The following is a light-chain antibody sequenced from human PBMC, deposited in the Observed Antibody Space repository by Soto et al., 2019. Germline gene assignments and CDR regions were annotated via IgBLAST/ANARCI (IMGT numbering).Light chain of an antibody. CDR2: EAS. J-gene: IGKJ4*01. CDR1: QGIGNY. V-gene: IGKV1-33*01. Sequence: DIQMTQSPSSLSASVGDRVTITCQASQGIGNYLTWSQQKPGKAPKLLIYEASNLETGVPSRFSGSGSGTDFTFTINSLQPEDIATYDCQQYDDLPYTFGGGTKVESK. CDR3: QQYDDLPYT.